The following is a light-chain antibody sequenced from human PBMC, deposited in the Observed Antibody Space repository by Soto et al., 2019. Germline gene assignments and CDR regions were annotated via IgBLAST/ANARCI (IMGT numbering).Light chain of an antibody. J-gene: IGLJ2*01. CDR2: EDT. CDR3: CSYAGTSTYAI. Sequence: QSVLTQPASLSGSPGQSITISCTGTSSDVGNYNLVSWYQEYPGKAPKLIIYEDTKRPSGVSDRFSGSKSGDTASLTISGLQAEDEADYYCCSYAGTSTYAIFGGGTQLTVL. V-gene: IGLV2-23*01. CDR1: SSDVGNYNL.